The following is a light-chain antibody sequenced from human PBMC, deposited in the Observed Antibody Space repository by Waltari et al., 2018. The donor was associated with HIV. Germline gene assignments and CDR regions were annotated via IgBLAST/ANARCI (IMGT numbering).Light chain of an antibody. J-gene: IGLJ2*01. CDR1: ISNIGGNT. CDR3: AAWDANLNGRL. V-gene: IGLV1-44*01. Sequence: QSVLTQSPSASGTPGQRVTISCSGSISNIGGNTVTWYQHPPGTAPKPLIYSNNQRPSGVPDRFSGSKSGTSASLAISGLQSEDEADYYCAAWDANLNGRLFGGGTKLTVL. CDR2: SNN.